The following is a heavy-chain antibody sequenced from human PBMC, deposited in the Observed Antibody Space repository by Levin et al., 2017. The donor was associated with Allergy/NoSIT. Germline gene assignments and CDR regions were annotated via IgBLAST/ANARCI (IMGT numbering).Heavy chain of an antibody. CDR1: GGSFSGYY. CDR2: INHSGST. CDR3: ARYSSGPTYYFDY. J-gene: IGHJ4*02. V-gene: IGHV4-34*01. D-gene: IGHD6-19*01. Sequence: SETLSLTCAVYGGSFSGYYWSWIRQPPGKGLEWIGEINHSGSTNYNPSLKSRVTISVDTSKNQFSLKLSSVTAADTAVYYCARYSSGPTYYFDYWGQGTLVTVSS.